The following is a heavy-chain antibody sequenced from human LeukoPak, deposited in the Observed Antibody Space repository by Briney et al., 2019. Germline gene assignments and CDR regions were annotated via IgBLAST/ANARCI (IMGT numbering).Heavy chain of an antibody. D-gene: IGHD1-26*01. Sequence: SETLSLTCTVSGYSISSGYYWGWIGQPPGKGLEWIGSIYHSGSTYYNPSLTSRVTISVDTSKNQFSLTLSSVTAADTAVYYCARGGSYYGGSFDYWGQGTLVTVSS. V-gene: IGHV4-38-2*02. CDR3: ARGGSYYGGSFDY. J-gene: IGHJ4*02. CDR2: IYHSGST. CDR1: GYSISSGYY.